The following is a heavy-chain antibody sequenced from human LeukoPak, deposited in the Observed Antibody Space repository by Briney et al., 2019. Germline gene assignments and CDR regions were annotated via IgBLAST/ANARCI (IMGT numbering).Heavy chain of an antibody. J-gene: IGHJ4*02. CDR3: ASEYYYDSSGYYEYFDY. V-gene: IGHV1-69*13. CDR1: GGTFSSYA. D-gene: IGHD3-22*01. Sequence: ASVKVSCKASGGTFSSYAISWVRQAPGQGLEWMGGIIPIFGTANYAQKFQGRVTITADESTSTAYMELSSLRSEDTAVYYCASEYYYDSSGYYEYFDYWGQGTLVTVSS. CDR2: IIPIFGTA.